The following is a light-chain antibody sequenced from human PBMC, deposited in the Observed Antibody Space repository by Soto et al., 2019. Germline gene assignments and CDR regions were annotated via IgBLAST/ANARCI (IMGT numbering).Light chain of an antibody. J-gene: IGKJ1*01. CDR3: QQYDNWPRT. CDR1: ESVAGH. V-gene: IGKV3-15*01. Sequence: ETLLTQSPATLSVSPGERATLSCRASESVAGHLAWYQQKPGQAPRLLIRGASIRATGIPVRFSGSGSGTEFTLTISSLQSEDFAVYYCQQYDNWPRTFGQGTKVEIK. CDR2: GAS.